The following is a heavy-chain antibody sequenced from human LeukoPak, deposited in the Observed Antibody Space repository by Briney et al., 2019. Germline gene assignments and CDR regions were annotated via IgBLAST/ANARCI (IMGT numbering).Heavy chain of an antibody. J-gene: IGHJ4*02. CDR1: GHTFTNYG. V-gene: IGHV1-18*01. CDR3: AKNRGGTWWDLVDY. CDR2: VNADKGNT. Sequence: ASVKVSCKASGHTFTNYGVTWVRQAPGQGLEWMGWVNADKGNTNYAQKFQDRVTISIDTSTTTAFMELRSLRSADTAVYYCAKNRGGTWWDLVDYWGQGTLVTVSS. D-gene: IGHD1-26*01.